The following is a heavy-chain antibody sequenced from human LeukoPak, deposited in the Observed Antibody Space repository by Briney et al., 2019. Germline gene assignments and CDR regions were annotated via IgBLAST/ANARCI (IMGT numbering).Heavy chain of an antibody. CDR2: INPNSGGT. CDR1: GYTFTGYY. CDR3: AKDYCSSTSCFDAFDI. D-gene: IGHD2-2*01. V-gene: IGHV1-2*02. J-gene: IGHJ3*02. Sequence: GASVKVSCKASGYTFTGYYMHWVRQAPGQGLEWMGWINPNSGGTNYAQEFQGRVTMTRDTSISTAYMELSRLRSDDTAVYYCAKDYCSSTSCFDAFDIWGQGTMVTVSS.